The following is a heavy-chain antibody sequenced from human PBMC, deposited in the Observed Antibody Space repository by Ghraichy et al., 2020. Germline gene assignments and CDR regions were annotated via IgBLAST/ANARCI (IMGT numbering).Heavy chain of an antibody. CDR3: ARGKLTIFSSFSRSYYGMDV. D-gene: IGHD3-9*01. V-gene: IGHV4-34*01. Sequence: SETLSLTCAVYGGSFSGYYYSWIRRPPGKGLEWIGEINHSGSTNYNPSLKSRVTISVDMSKNQFSLKLSSVTAADTAVYYCARGKLTIFSSFSRSYYGMDVWGQGTTVTVSS. CDR1: GGSFSGYY. J-gene: IGHJ6*02. CDR2: INHSGST.